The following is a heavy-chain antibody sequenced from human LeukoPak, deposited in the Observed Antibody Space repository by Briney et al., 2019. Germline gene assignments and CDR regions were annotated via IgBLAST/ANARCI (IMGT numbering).Heavy chain of an antibody. D-gene: IGHD3-9*01. CDR1: GFTFSSYG. CDR2: ISYDGSNK. V-gene: IGHV3-30*18. CDR3: AKDFYDILTGYPYYFDY. J-gene: IGHJ4*02. Sequence: PGGSLRLSCAASGFTFSSYGMHWVRQAPGKGLEWVAVISYDGSNKYYADSVKGRFTISRDNSKNTLYLQMNSLRAEDTAVYYCAKDFYDILTGYPYYFDYWGQGTLVTVSS.